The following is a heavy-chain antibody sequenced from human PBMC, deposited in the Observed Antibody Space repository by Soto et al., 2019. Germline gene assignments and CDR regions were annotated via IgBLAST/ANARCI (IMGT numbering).Heavy chain of an antibody. D-gene: IGHD3-3*01. CDR3: ARERSGAYFYGLDV. V-gene: IGHV3-30-3*01. J-gene: IGHJ6*01. CDR1: SSTFGSYA. CDR2: ISFQGTNT. Sequence: GGSLRLSCYGASSTFGSYAMHWVRQTPAKGLEWVAKISFQGTNTHHADSVKGRFTISRDNSKNTLYLHTNSLRREDTGTYFCARERSGAYFYGLDVWGQGTKVTVSS.